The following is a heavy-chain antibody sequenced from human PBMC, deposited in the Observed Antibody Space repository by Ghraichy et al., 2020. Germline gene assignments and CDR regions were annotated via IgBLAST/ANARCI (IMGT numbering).Heavy chain of an antibody. Sequence: GSLRLSCAASGFTFSSYSMNWVRQAPGKGLEWVSYISSSSSTIYYADSVKGRFTISRDNAKNSLYLQMNSLRDEDTAVYYCAREGDFWSGYPIDYWGQGTLVTVSS. J-gene: IGHJ4*02. CDR1: GFTFSSYS. D-gene: IGHD3-3*01. CDR2: ISSSSSTI. CDR3: AREGDFWSGYPIDY. V-gene: IGHV3-48*02.